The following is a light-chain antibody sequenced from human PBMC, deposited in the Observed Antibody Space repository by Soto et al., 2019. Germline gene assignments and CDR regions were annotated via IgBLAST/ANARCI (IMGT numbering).Light chain of an antibody. Sequence: DIQMTQSPSSLSASVGDRVTITCRASQSISSYLNWYQQKPGELPKLVIYAASILQTGVPSRFSGSGSGTDFSLTTSSLQPEDVATYFCQKYNSPPRTFGQGTKVDIK. CDR2: AAS. CDR1: QSISSY. CDR3: QKYNSPPRT. J-gene: IGKJ1*01. V-gene: IGKV1-27*01.